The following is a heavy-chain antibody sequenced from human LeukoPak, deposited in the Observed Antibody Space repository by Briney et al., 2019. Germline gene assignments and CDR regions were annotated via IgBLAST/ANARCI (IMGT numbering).Heavy chain of an antibody. Sequence: GESLKISCKGSGYRFTNYWIAWVRQKPGKGLELMGSIYPGDSDVGYSPSFQGQVTISADKSFTTAYLQWRSLKASDTAIYYCTRQGVYYSDSSAFYYWGQGTRVTVSS. CDR2: IYPGDSDV. J-gene: IGHJ4*02. CDR1: GYRFTNYW. V-gene: IGHV5-51*01. CDR3: TRQGVYYSDSSAFYY. D-gene: IGHD3-22*01.